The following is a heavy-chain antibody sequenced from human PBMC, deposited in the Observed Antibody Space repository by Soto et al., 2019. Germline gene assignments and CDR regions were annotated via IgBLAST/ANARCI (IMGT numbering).Heavy chain of an antibody. CDR3: ARMEQQLGDYYYYGMDV. D-gene: IGHD6-13*01. CDR2: INPNSGDT. J-gene: IGHJ6*02. V-gene: IGHV1-2*04. CDR1: GYTFTGYY. Sequence: ASVKVSCKASGYTFTGYYMHWVRQAPGQGLEWMGWINPNSGDTNYAQKFQGWVTMTRDTSISTAYMGLSRLRSDDTAVYYCARMEQQLGDYYYYGMDVWGQGTTVTVSS.